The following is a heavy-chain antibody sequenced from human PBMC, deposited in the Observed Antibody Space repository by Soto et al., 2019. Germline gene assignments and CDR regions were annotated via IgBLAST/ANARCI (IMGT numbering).Heavy chain of an antibody. CDR1: GGTFSTSA. CDR2: IMPVFATP. Sequence: QVQLMQSGAEVKKPGSSVKVSCKASGGTFSTSAISWVRQAPGEGLEWVGGIMPVFATPDYAQKFQGRVTISADESTTTAYLELTSLPTDDTAEYYCARDKDRQQLGGNYYYILDVWGQGTAITVSS. CDR3: ARDKDRQQLGGNYYYILDV. J-gene: IGHJ6*02. V-gene: IGHV1-69*12. D-gene: IGHD3-3*02.